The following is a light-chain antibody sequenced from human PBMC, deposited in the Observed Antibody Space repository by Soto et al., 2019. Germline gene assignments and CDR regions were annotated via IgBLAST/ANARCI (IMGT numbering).Light chain of an antibody. CDR3: HQYGGSPWT. J-gene: IGKJ1*01. Sequence: EIVLTQSPGTLSLSPGERATLSCRASQSVSSNYLAWYQQKPGQAPRLLIYGASSRTTDIPDRFSGSGSGTDFSLTISRLEPEEFAVYYCHQYGGSPWTFGEGTKVEVK. CDR1: QSVSSNY. CDR2: GAS. V-gene: IGKV3-20*01.